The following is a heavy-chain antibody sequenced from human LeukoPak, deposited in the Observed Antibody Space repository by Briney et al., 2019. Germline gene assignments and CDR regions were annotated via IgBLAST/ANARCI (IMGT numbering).Heavy chain of an antibody. CDR2: IYSGGST. J-gene: IGHJ6*03. V-gene: IGHV3-66*01. CDR1: GFTVSSNY. D-gene: IGHD4-17*01. CDR3: AKDGDYGDYWHYNYMDV. Sequence: GGSLRLSCAASGFTVSSNYMSWVRQAPGKGLEWVSVIYSGGSTYYADSVKGRFTISRDNSKNTLFLHMNSLRAEDTAVYYCAKDGDYGDYWHYNYMDVWGKGTTVTISS.